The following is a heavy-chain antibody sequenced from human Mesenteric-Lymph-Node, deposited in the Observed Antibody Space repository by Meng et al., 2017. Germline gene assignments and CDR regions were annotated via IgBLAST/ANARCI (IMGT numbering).Heavy chain of an antibody. CDR3: ANVAAAGYISDY. CDR2: IIPIFGTA. Sequence: SVKVSCKASGGTFSSYAISWVRQAPGQGLEWMGGIIPIFGTANYAQKFQGRVTITADESTSTAYMELSSLRSEDTAVYYCANVAAAGYISDYWGQGTLVTVSS. D-gene: IGHD6-13*01. CDR1: GGTFSSYA. V-gene: IGHV1-69*13. J-gene: IGHJ4*02.